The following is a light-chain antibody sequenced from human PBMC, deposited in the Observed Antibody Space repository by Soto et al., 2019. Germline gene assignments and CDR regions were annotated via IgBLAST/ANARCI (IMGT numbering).Light chain of an antibody. J-gene: IGLJ3*02. CDR2: DVT. Sequence: QSVLTQPPSASGSPGQSVTISCTGTSSDVGAYNYVSWYQQHPGKAPKLMIYDVTKRPSGVPDRFSGSKSGNTASLTVSVLQAEDEADYYCISYAGSSIWVFGGGTKLTVL. CDR3: ISYAGSSIWV. V-gene: IGLV2-8*01. CDR1: SSDVGAYNY.